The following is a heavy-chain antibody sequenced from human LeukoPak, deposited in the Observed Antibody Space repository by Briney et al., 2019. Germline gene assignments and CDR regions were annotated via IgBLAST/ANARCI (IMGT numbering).Heavy chain of an antibody. D-gene: IGHD3-16*02. V-gene: IGHV3-74*01. CDR2: INTDGSST. Sequence: GGSLRLSCAASGFTFSSYWMHWVRQAPGKGLVWVSRINTDGSSTSYADSVKGRFTISRDNSKNTLYLQMNSLRAEDTAVYYCAKDTYDYVWGSYRPWYFDYWGQGTLVTVSS. CDR3: AKDTYDYVWGSYRPWYFDY. CDR1: GFTFSSYW. J-gene: IGHJ4*02.